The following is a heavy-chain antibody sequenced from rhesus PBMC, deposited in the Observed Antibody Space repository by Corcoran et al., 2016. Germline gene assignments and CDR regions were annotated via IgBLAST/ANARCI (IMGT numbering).Heavy chain of an antibody. CDR2: INSGEGST. J-gene: IGHJ4*01. CDR1: GFTFSSYW. Sequence: EVQLVESGGGLAKPGGSLRLSCAASGFTFSSYWMNWVRQAPGKGLEWVSAINSGEGSTSYADSVKGRFTISRDNSKNTLSLQMNSLRAEDTAVYYCPKRGSGRYFDYWGQGVLVTVSS. V-gene: IGHV3S25*01. CDR3: PKRGSGRYFDY. D-gene: IGHD6-25*01.